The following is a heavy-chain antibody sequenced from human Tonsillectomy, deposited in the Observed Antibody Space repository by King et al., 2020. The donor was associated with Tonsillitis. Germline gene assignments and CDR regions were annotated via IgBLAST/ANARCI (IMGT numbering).Heavy chain of an antibody. D-gene: IGHD3-16*01. CDR3: AKVLISAGDFDY. CDR2: IGGGGGSK. CDR1: GFTFSTHA. Sequence: VQLVGSGGGFVQRGGSLRLSCVASGFTFSTHAMSWVRQAPGKGLGWGSGIGGGGGSKYYPDAGKGRFTISRDNSKNTLYLEMNSLRAEDTAVYYCAKVLISAGDFDYWGQGTLVTVSS. V-gene: IGHV3-23*04. J-gene: IGHJ4*02.